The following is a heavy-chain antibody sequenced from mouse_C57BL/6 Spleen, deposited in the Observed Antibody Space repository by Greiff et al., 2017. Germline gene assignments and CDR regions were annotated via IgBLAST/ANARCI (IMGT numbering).Heavy chain of an antibody. D-gene: IGHD2-10*02. Sequence: QVQLQQPGAELVMPGASVKLSCKASGYTFTSYWMHWVKQRPGQGLEWIGEIDPSDSYTNYNQKFKGKSTLTVDKSSSTAYMQLSSLKSEDSAVYYCARRGYGNYDYAMDYWGQGTSVTVSS. CDR2: IDPSDSYT. V-gene: IGHV1-69*01. CDR1: GYTFTSYW. J-gene: IGHJ4*01. CDR3: ARRGYGNYDYAMDY.